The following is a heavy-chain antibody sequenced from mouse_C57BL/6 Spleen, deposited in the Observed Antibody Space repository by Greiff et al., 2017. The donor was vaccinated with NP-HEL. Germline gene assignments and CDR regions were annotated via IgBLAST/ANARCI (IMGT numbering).Heavy chain of an antibody. V-gene: IGHV10-1*01. Sequence: DVQLVESGGGLVQPKGSLKLSCAASGFSFNTYAMNWVRQAPGKGLEWVARIRSKSNNYATYYADSVKDRFTISRDDSESMLYLQMNNLKTEDTAMYYCVRHYYYGMDYWGQGTSVTVSS. CDR1: GFSFNTYA. J-gene: IGHJ4*01. CDR3: VRHYYYGMDY. CDR2: IRSKSNNYAT.